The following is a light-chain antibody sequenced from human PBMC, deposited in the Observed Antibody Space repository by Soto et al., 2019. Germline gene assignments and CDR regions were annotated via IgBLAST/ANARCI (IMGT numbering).Light chain of an antibody. CDR3: SSYAGSNNWV. J-gene: IGLJ3*02. V-gene: IGLV2-8*02. CDR1: SSDVGGYNY. Sequence: QSALTQPPSASRSPGQSVTISCTGTSSDVGGYNYVSWYQQHPGKAPKLMIYEVSKRPSGVPDRFSGSKSGNTASLTVSGLQAEDEAAYYCSSYAGSNNWVFGGGTKLTVL. CDR2: EVS.